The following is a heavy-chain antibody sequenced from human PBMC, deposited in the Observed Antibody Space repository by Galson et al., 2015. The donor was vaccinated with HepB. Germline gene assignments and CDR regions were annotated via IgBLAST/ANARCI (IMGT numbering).Heavy chain of an antibody. V-gene: IGHV3-15*01. D-gene: IGHD3-10*01. J-gene: IGHJ4*02. CDR2: IKSRAEDGTT. CDR3: ATSLGFGYGASTVAVDY. Sequence: SLRLSCAASGFTFNNAWMSWVRQAPGKGLAWVGRIKSRAEDGTTIYAAPVRGRFTISRDDSKNTLYLQMNSLTTEDTGVYYCATSLGFGYGASTVAVDYWGQGTLVTVSS. CDR1: GFTFNNAW.